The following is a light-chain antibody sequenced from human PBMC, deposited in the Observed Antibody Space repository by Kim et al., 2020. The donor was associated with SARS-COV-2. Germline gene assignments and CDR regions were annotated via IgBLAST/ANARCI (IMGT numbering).Light chain of an antibody. CDR1: SGHSSYA. Sequence: SVKLTGTLSSGHSSYAIAWHQQQPEKGPRYLMKLNSDGSHSKGDGIPDRFSGSSSGAERYLTISRLQSEDEADYYCQTWGTGIVVFGGGTQLTVL. CDR2: LNSDGSH. CDR3: QTWGTGIVV. V-gene: IGLV4-69*01. J-gene: IGLJ2*01.